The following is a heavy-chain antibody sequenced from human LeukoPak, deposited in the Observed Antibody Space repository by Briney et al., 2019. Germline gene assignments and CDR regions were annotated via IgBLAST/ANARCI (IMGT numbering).Heavy chain of an antibody. V-gene: IGHV3-21*01. CDR2: ISSSSSYI. Sequence: PGWSLRLSCAASGFTLSSYSMNWVRRAPGKGLEWVSSISSSSSYIYYADSVKGRFTISRDNAKNSLYLQMNSLRAEDTAVYYCAKYDSSGYAWSHAFDIWGQGTMVTVSS. D-gene: IGHD3-22*01. CDR3: AKYDSSGYAWSHAFDI. J-gene: IGHJ3*02. CDR1: GFTLSSYS.